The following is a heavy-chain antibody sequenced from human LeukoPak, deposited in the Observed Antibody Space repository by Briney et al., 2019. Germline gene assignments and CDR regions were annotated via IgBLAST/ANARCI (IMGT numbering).Heavy chain of an antibody. CDR2: ISPYNGNT. V-gene: IGHV1-18*01. CDR3: ARGGGRAVAGDNWFDP. Sequence: ASVKVSCKASGYTFTSHGISWVRQAPGQGLEWMGWISPYNGNTHYAQKLQGRVSMTTDTSTSTAYMELRSLRSDDTAVYYCARGGGRAVAGDNWFDPWGQGTLVTVSS. CDR1: GYTFTSHG. J-gene: IGHJ5*02. D-gene: IGHD6-19*01.